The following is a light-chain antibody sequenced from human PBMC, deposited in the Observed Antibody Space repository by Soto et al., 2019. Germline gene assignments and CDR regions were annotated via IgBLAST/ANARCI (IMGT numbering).Light chain of an antibody. Sequence: QSALTQPASVSGSPGQSITIYCTGTSSDVGGYNYVSWYQQHPGKAPKLMIHEVSNRPSGVSNRFSGSKSGNTASLTISGLQAEDEADYYCNSYRSSSTLVFGTGTKLTVL. J-gene: IGLJ1*01. CDR2: EVS. CDR1: SSDVGGYNY. V-gene: IGLV2-14*01. CDR3: NSYRSSSTLV.